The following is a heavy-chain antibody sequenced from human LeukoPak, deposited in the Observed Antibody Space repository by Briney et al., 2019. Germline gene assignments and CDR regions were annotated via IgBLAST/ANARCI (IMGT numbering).Heavy chain of an antibody. D-gene: IGHD4-17*01. V-gene: IGHV2-5*01. Sequence: ASGPTLVNPTQTLTLTCTFSGFSLSTSGVGVGWIRQPPGKALEWLALIYWNDDKRYSPSLKSRLTITKDTSKNQVVLTMTNMGPVDTATYYCAHIIDYGDYVDYWGQGTLVTVSS. CDR3: AHIIDYGDYVDY. CDR1: GFSLSTSGVG. J-gene: IGHJ4*02. CDR2: IYWNDDK.